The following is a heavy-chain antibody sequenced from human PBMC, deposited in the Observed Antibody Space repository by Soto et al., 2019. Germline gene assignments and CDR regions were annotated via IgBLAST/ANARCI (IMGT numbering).Heavy chain of an antibody. V-gene: IGHV1-69*13. Sequence: SVKVSCKASGGTFSSYAISWVRQAPGQGLEWMGGIIPIFGTANYAQKFQGRVTITADESTSTAYMELSSLRSEDTAVYCCARAPPYGDYHRYWGQGTLVTLSS. J-gene: IGHJ4*02. CDR2: IIPIFGTA. CDR3: ARAPPYGDYHRY. CDR1: GGTFSSYA. D-gene: IGHD4-17*01.